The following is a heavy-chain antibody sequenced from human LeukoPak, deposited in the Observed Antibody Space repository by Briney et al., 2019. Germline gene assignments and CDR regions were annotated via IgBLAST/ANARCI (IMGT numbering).Heavy chain of an antibody. CDR2: MNPNSGNT. V-gene: IGHV1-8*03. J-gene: IGHJ3*02. Sequence: VASVKVSCKASGYTFTSYDINWVRQATGQGLEWMGWMNPNSGNTGYAQKFQGRVTITRNTSISTAYMEPSSLRSEDTAVYYCASRERRGDAFDIWGQGTMVTASS. CDR1: GYTFTSYD. CDR3: ASRERRGDAFDI. D-gene: IGHD1-1*01.